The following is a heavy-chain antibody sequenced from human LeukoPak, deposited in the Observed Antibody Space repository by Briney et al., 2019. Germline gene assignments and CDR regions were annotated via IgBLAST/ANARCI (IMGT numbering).Heavy chain of an antibody. CDR2: IWYDGSNK. CDR3: ATYYYDSSGLTSYFDY. CDR1: GFTFSSYG. J-gene: IGHJ4*02. V-gene: IGHV3-33*01. D-gene: IGHD3-22*01. Sequence: GGSLRLSCAASGFTFSSYGMHWVRQAPGKRLEWVAVIWYDGSNKYYADSVKGRFTISRDNSKNTLYLQMNSLRAEDTAVYYCATYYYDSSGLTSYFDYWGQGTLVTVSS.